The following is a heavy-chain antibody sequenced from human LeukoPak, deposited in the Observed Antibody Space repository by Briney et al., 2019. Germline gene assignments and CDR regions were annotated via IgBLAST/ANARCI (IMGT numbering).Heavy chain of an antibody. Sequence: VASVKVSCKASGYTFTDYYMHWVRQAPGQGLEWMGWINPNNGATNYAQKFQGRVTMTRDTSISTAYMELSRLTSDDTAVYYCARDEGGYSNYGAGYSQHWGQGTLVTVSS. CDR2: INPNNGAT. CDR3: ARDEGGYSNYGAGYSQH. CDR1: GYTFTDYY. D-gene: IGHD4-11*01. J-gene: IGHJ1*01. V-gene: IGHV1-2*02.